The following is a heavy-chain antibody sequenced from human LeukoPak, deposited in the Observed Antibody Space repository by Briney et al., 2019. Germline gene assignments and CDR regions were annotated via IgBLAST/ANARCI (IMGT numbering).Heavy chain of an antibody. CDR1: GGSFSGYY. CDR3: ARFDLYGSGFYGMDV. D-gene: IGHD3-10*01. CDR2: INHSGST. J-gene: IGHJ6*02. V-gene: IGHV4-34*01. Sequence: SETLSLTCAVYGGSFSGYYWSWIRQPPGKGLEWIGEINHSGSTNYNPSLKSRVTISVDTSKNQFSLKLSSVTAADTAVYYCARFDLYGSGFYGMDVWGQGTTVTVSS.